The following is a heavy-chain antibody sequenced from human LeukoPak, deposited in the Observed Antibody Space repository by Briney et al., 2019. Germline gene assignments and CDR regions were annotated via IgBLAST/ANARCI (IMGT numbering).Heavy chain of an antibody. V-gene: IGHV3-33*01. J-gene: IGHJ6*02. CDR1: GFIFSSYG. CDR3: ARDEQQLESYYHYYGMDV. D-gene: IGHD6-13*01. CDR2: IWYDGSNK. Sequence: GGSLRLSCAASGFIFSSYGMHWVRQAPGKGLEWVAVIWYDGSNKYYADSVKGRFTISRDNSKNTLYLQMNSLRAEDTAVYYCARDEQQLESYYHYYGMDVWGQGTTVTVSS.